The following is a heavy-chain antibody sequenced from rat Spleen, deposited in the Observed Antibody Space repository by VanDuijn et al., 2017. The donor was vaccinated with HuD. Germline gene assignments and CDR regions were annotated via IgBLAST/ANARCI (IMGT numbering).Heavy chain of an antibody. V-gene: IGHV5-58*01. CDR1: GFTFNNYW. J-gene: IGHJ2*01. D-gene: IGHD1-6*01. CDR2: INTAGDGT. Sequence: DVQLVETGGDLVQPGGSLKLSCVASGFTFNNYWMYWVRQAPGKGLEWVSSINTAGDGTYYPDSMKGRFTIYRNNAKSTLYLEMNSLRSEDTATYYCARVPMYTTDFFDYWGQGVMVTVSS. CDR3: ARVPMYTTDFFDY.